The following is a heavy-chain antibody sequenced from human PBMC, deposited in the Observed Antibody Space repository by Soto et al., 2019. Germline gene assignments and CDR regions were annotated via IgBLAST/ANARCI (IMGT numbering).Heavy chain of an antibody. CDR1: GFTFSSYW. CDR2: INLDGSST. V-gene: IGHV3-74*01. CDR3: ARGWNSDY. J-gene: IGHJ4*02. D-gene: IGHD1-1*01. Sequence: EVQLVESGGGLVQPGGSLRLSCAASGFTFSSYWMHWVRQAPGKGLAWVSHINLDGSSTYYADSVKGRITISSDNAKNTLYLQMSSLRAEDTAVYYCARGWNSDYWGQGTLVTVSS.